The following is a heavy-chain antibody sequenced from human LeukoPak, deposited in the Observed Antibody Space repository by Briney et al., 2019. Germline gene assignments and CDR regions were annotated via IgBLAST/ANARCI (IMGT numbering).Heavy chain of an antibody. CDR1: GFTFKNYG. J-gene: IGHJ3*02. CDR3: VLVLVAGANGHDAFDI. D-gene: IGHD4/OR15-4a*01. V-gene: IGHV3-30*03. Sequence: GGSLRLSCAASGFTFKNYGMHWVRQAPGKGLEWVAVISFDGNTKHYIDSVKGRFTISRDNPENTLLLQMSSLTAEDTAVYYCVLVLVAGANGHDAFDIWGQGTMVTVSS. CDR2: ISFDGNTK.